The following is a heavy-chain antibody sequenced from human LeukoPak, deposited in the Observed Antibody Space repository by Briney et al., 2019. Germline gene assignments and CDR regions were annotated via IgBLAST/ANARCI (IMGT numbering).Heavy chain of an antibody. J-gene: IGHJ4*02. CDR3: ARVSPHPWIRATADLDY. CDR2: IYYIGST. Sequence: PSETLSLTCTISGASISTYYWSWIRQPPGKGLEWIGYIYYIGSTNYNPSLKSRVSMSVDRSTNQFFLKVRSVTAADTAMYYCARVSPHPWIRATADLDYWGQGALVTVSS. V-gene: IGHV4-59*12. D-gene: IGHD6-13*01. CDR1: GASISTYY.